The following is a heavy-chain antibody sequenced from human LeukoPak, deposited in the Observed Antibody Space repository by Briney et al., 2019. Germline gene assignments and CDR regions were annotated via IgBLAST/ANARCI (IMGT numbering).Heavy chain of an antibody. CDR1: GFTFSSYS. D-gene: IGHD5-18*01. Sequence: GGSLRLSCAASGFTFSSYSMNWVRQAPGKGLEWVSYISSSSSTIYYADSVKGRFTISRDNAKNSLYLQMNSLRAEDTAVYYCARAETIQLWLRITGTTCNNYMDVWGKGTTVTVSS. CDR2: ISSSSSTI. V-gene: IGHV3-48*01. CDR3: ARAETIQLWLRITGTTCNNYMDV. J-gene: IGHJ6*03.